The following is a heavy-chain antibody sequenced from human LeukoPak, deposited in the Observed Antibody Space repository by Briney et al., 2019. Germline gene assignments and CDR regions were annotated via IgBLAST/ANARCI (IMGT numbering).Heavy chain of an antibody. J-gene: IGHJ4*02. CDR2: IYYSGST. D-gene: IGHD6-19*01. V-gene: IGHV4-59*01. Sequence: SETLSLTCTVSGGSISSYYWSWIRQPPGKGLEWIGYIYYSGSTNYNPSLKSRVIISIGTSKNQFSLKLSSVTAADTAVYFCARGVAVAGVFDYWGQGTLVTVSS. CDR3: ARGVAVAGVFDY. CDR1: GGSISSYY.